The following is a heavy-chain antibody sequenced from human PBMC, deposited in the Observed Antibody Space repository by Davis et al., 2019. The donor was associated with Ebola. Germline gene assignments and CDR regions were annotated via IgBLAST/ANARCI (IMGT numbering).Heavy chain of an antibody. CDR1: GGSISSSNW. D-gene: IGHD1-26*01. V-gene: IGHV4-4*02. CDR2: IYHSGST. J-gene: IGHJ5*02. Sequence: SETLSLTCAVSGGSISSSNWWSWVRQPPGKGLEWIGEIYHSGSTNYNPSLKSRVTISVDKSKNQFSLKLSSVTAADTAVYYCARDRGSSQSYNWFDPWGQGTLVTVSS. CDR3: ARDRGSSQSYNWFDP.